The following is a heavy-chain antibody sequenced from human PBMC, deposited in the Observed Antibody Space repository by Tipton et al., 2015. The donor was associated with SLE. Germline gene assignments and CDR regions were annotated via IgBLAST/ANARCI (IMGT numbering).Heavy chain of an antibody. CDR2: ILPLSGTR. CDR3: ARAHEDGYNSGEYYFDY. D-gene: IGHD5-24*01. Sequence: QLVQSGPEVKKPGSSVKVSCKTSGGTSIKHPIGWVRQAPGQGLEWMGGILPLSGTRDYAQKFRDRVTIIADEGAATIFMELSSLTSDDTAVYYCARAHEDGYNSGEYYFDYWGQGTLVTVSS. CDR1: GGTSIKHP. J-gene: IGHJ4*02. V-gene: IGHV1-69*01.